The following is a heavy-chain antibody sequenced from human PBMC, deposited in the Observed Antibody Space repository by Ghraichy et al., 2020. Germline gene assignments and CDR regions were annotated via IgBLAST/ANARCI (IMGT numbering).Heavy chain of an antibody. Sequence: SETLSLTCTVSGGSISSGGYYWSWIRQHPGKGLEWIGYIYYSGSTYYNPSLKSRVTISVDTSKNQFSLKLSSVTAADTAVYYCAREGYDFWSGYSSYNWFDPWGQGNLLTVSS. D-gene: IGHD3-3*01. CDR1: GGSISSGGYY. V-gene: IGHV4-31*03. J-gene: IGHJ5*02. CDR2: IYYSGST. CDR3: AREGYDFWSGYSSYNWFDP.